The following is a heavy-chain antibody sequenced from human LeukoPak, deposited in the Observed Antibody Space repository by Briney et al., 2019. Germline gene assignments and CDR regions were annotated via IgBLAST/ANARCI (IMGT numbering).Heavy chain of an antibody. CDR2: IYYSGST. D-gene: IGHD3-10*01. CDR1: GGSISSDY. J-gene: IGHJ4*02. Sequence: SETLSLTCTVSGGSISSDYWSWIRQPPGKGLEWIGYIYYSGSTNYNPSLKSRVTISVDTSKNQFSLRLTSVTAADTAMYYCASRTYYGSGPDYWGQGTLVTVSS. CDR3: ASRTYYGSGPDY. V-gene: IGHV4-59*01.